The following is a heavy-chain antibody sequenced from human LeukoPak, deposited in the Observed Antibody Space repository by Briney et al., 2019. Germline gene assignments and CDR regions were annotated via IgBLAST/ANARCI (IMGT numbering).Heavy chain of an antibody. CDR1: GGSISTYY. CDR3: ARDVKVGWYFDL. CDR2: IHYSGST. Sequence: PSETLSLTCSVSGGSISTYYWSWIRQPPGKGLEWLGYIHYSGSTTYNASLESRVTISVDTAKYQFSLKLSSVTAADTAIYYCARDVKVGWYFDLWGRGTLVTVSS. J-gene: IGHJ2*01. V-gene: IGHV4-59*01.